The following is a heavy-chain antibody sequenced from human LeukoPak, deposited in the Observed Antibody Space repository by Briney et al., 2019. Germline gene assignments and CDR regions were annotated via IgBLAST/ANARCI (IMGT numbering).Heavy chain of an antibody. Sequence: GGCFRLSCAASGFTFSSYEMNWVRQAPGKGLEWVSYISSSGTTIYYTDSVKGRFTISRDNAKNSLYLQMNSLRGEDTAVYYCARDKGYNIDYWGQGTLVTVSS. J-gene: IGHJ4*02. V-gene: IGHV3-48*03. CDR2: ISSSGTTI. D-gene: IGHD1-14*01. CDR3: ARDKGYNIDY. CDR1: GFTFSSYE.